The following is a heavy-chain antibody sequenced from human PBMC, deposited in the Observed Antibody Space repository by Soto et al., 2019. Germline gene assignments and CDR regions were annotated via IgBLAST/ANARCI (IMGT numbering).Heavy chain of an antibody. CDR1: GFIFSSYG. CDR2: IWSDGSRQ. V-gene: IGHV3-33*01. D-gene: IGHD1-1*01. CDR3: PREAGSQQLIQNLDY. Sequence: QVRLVESGGGVVQPGRSLRLSCAASGFIFSSYGMYLVRQAPGKGLECVAVIWSDGSRQYYADSVKGRFTIFRDDSKNTVYLQMTSLRAEDTAMYYCPREAGSQQLIQNLDYWGQGTLVTVSS. J-gene: IGHJ4*02.